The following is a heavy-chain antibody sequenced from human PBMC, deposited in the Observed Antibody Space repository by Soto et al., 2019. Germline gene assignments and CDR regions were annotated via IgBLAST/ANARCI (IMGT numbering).Heavy chain of an antibody. J-gene: IGHJ5*02. CDR2: IYYSGST. V-gene: IGHV4-39*01. Sequence: SETLSLTCTVSGGSISSSSYYWGWIRQPPGKGLEWIGSIYYSGSTYYNPSLKSRVTISVDTSKNQFSLKLSSVTAADTAVYYCARHPIPMGSGWYSRPQPPITYNWFDPWGQGTLVTVSS. D-gene: IGHD6-19*01. CDR3: ARHPIPMGSGWYSRPQPPITYNWFDP. CDR1: GGSISSSSYY.